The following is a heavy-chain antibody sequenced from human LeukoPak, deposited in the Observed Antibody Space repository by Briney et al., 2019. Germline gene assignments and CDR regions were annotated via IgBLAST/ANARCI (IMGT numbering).Heavy chain of an antibody. V-gene: IGHV3-7*05. CDR3: AREWFGELQY. D-gene: IGHD3-10*01. CDR2: IKQDGSGK. J-gene: IGHJ4*02. Sequence: GGSLRLSCAASGFTFSIYWMSWVRQAPGKGLEWVANIKQDGSGKYYVDSVKGRFTISRDNAKNSLYLQMNSLRAEDTAVYYCAREWFGELQYWGQGALVTVSS. CDR1: GFTFSIYW.